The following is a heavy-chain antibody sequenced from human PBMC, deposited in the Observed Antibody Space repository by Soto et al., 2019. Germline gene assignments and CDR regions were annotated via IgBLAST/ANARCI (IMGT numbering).Heavy chain of an antibody. V-gene: IGHV3-48*02. J-gene: IGHJ4*02. CDR3: ARMGVAFDY. CDR2: ISTTSSSI. CDR1: GFTFSSYN. Sequence: PGGSLRLSCAASGFTFSSYNMNWVRQAPGKGLEWISYISTTSSSIYYADSVKGRFTISRDNAKNSLFLQMNNLRDEDTAVYYCARMGVAFDYWGQGALVTVSS. D-gene: IGHD3-3*01.